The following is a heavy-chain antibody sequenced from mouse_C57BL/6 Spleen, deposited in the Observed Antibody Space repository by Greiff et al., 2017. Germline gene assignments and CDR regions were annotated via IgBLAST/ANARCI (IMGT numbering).Heavy chain of an antibody. Sequence: VQLKESGGDLVKPGGSLKLSCAASGFTFSSYGMSWVRQTPDKRLEWVATISSGGSYTYYPDSVKGRFTISRDNAKNTLYLQMSSLKSEDTAMYYCARRGGYGGAWFAYWGQGTLVTVSA. CDR1: GFTFSSYG. J-gene: IGHJ3*01. CDR2: ISSGGSYT. D-gene: IGHD2-2*01. CDR3: ARRGGYGGAWFAY. V-gene: IGHV5-6*01.